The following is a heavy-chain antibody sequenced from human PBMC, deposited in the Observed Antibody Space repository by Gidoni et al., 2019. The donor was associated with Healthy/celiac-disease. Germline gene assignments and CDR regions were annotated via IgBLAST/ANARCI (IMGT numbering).Heavy chain of an antibody. J-gene: IGHJ1*01. D-gene: IGHD3-22*01. CDR2: SSSSSSTI. V-gene: IGHV3-48*04. CDR3: ARETYYYDSSGYYGYFQH. CDR1: GFTFSSYS. Sequence: EVQLVESGGGLVQPGGSLRLSCADSGFTFSSYSRNWVRQAPGKGLEWVSYSSSSSSTIYYADSVKGRFTISRDNAKNSLYLQMNSLRAEDTAVYYCARETYYYDSSGYYGYFQHWGQGTLVTVSS.